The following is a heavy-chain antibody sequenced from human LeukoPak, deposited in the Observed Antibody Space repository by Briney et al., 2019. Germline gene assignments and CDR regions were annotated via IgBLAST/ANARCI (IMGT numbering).Heavy chain of an antibody. CDR1: GGSISSSSYN. D-gene: IGHD6-13*01. CDR2: IYYSGST. CDR3: ARGELVAAAGADDYYYYYMDV. J-gene: IGHJ6*03. Sequence: SETLSLTCTVSGGSISSSSYNWGWIRQPPGKGLEWIGSIYYSGSTYYNPSLKSRVTISVDTSKNQFSLKLSSVTAADTAVYYCARGELVAAAGADDYYYYYMDVWGKGTSVTVSS. V-gene: IGHV4-39*07.